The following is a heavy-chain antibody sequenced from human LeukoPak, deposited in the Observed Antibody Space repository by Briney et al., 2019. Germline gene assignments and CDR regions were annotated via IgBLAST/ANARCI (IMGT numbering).Heavy chain of an antibody. CDR2: IIPIFGTT. Sequence: ASVKLSCTASGGTFSSYAISWVRQAPGKGLEWMGGIIPIFGTTNYAQKFQGRVTITADKTTSTAYMELSSLRSEDTAVYYCARPDEDRGYSYGYNYWGQGTLVTVSS. CDR3: ARPDEDRGYSYGYNY. CDR1: GGTFSSYA. J-gene: IGHJ4*02. D-gene: IGHD5-18*01. V-gene: IGHV1-69*06.